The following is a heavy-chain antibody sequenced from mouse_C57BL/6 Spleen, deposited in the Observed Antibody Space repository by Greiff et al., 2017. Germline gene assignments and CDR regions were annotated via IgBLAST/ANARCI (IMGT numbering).Heavy chain of an antibody. CDR3: AREGGYGNYVDY. V-gene: IGHV5-16*01. Sequence: EVKLVESEGGLVQPGSSMKLSCTASGFTFSDYYMAWVRQVPEKGLEWVANINYDGSSTYYLDSLKSRFIISRDNAKNILYLQMSSLKSEDTATYYCAREGGYGNYVDYWGQGTTLTVSS. D-gene: IGHD2-10*02. CDR2: INYDGSST. J-gene: IGHJ2*01. CDR1: GFTFSDYY.